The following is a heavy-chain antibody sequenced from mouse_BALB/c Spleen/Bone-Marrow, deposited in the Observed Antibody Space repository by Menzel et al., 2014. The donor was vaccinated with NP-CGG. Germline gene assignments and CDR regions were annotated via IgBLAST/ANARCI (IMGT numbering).Heavy chain of an antibody. D-gene: IGHD1-1*01. CDR1: GYTFTSYW. Sequence: QVQLKESGAELVRPGASVKLSCKASGYTFTSYWVNWVKQRPGQGLEWIGNIYPSDSYTNYNQKFKDKATLTVDKSSSTAYMQLSSPTSEDSAVYYCTREGNHGSSYVDYWGQGTTPTVSS. CDR3: TREGNHGSSYVDY. CDR2: IYPSDSYT. J-gene: IGHJ2*01. V-gene: IGHV1-69*02.